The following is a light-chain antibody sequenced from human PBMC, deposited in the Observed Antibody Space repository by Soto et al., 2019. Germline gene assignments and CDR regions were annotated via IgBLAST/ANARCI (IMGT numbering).Light chain of an antibody. CDR1: QSVSGDY. V-gene: IGKV3-20*01. J-gene: IGKJ1*01. CDR2: GAS. CDR3: QQYGGSPWA. Sequence: VLTQSPATLSLSPGERATLSCRASQSVSGDYVAWYQQRPGQAPRLLIYGASSRATGIPDRFSGSGSGTDFTLTISRLEPEDFAVYYCQQYGGSPWAFGQGTKVDIK.